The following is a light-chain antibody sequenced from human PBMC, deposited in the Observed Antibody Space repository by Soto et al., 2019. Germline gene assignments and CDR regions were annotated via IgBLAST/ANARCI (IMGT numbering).Light chain of an antibody. CDR1: SSDVGDYNY. CDR3: CSYAGSYTWV. V-gene: IGLV2-11*01. Sequence: QSALTQPRSVSGSPGQSVTISCTGTSSDVGDYNYVSWYQQHPGKDPKLLVYAVTMRPSGVPDRLSGSTSGNTASLPISGVQAEDDAEYYCCSYAGSYTWVFGGGTKLNVL. CDR2: AVT. J-gene: IGLJ3*02.